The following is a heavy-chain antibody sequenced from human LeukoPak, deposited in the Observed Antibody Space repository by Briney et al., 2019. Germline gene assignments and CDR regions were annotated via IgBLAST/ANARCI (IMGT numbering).Heavy chain of an antibody. Sequence: GGSLRLSCTVSGFTVSSNSMSWVRQAPGKGLEWVSFIYSGTIHYSDSVKGRFTISRDNSKNTLYLQMNSLRAGDTAVYYCARRAGAYSHPYDYWGQGTLVTVSS. CDR2: IYSGTI. J-gene: IGHJ4*02. CDR1: GFTVSSNS. D-gene: IGHD4/OR15-4a*01. V-gene: IGHV3-53*01. CDR3: ARRAGAYSHPYDY.